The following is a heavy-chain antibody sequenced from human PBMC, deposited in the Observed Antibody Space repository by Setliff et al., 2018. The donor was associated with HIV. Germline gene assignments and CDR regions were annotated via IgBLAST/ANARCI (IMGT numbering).Heavy chain of an antibody. V-gene: IGHV1-46*01. CDR3: AEVTCSPDSCFLDY. D-gene: IGHD2-15*01. CDR1: GYSFINYG. CDR2: INPNTGST. Sequence: ASVKVSCKASGYSFINYGISWVRQAPGQGLEWMGIINPNTGSTSYAQKFQGRVTMTWDTSSGTVYMDLNSLKSEDTAVYYCAEVTCSPDSCFLDYWGQGTLVTVSS. J-gene: IGHJ4*02.